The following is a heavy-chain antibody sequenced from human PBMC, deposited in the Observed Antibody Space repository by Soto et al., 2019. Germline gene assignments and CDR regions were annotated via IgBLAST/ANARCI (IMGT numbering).Heavy chain of an antibody. CDR2: INPSRGST. Sequence: ASVKVSCKASGYTFTSYYMHWVRQAPGQGLEWMGIINPSRGSTSYAQKFQGRVTMTRDTSTSTVYMELSSLRSEDTAVYYCAREGLSILRFLEWLPRGYYYGMDVWGQGTTVTVSS. D-gene: IGHD3-3*01. V-gene: IGHV1-46*01. CDR3: AREGLSILRFLEWLPRGYYYGMDV. J-gene: IGHJ6*02. CDR1: GYTFTSYY.